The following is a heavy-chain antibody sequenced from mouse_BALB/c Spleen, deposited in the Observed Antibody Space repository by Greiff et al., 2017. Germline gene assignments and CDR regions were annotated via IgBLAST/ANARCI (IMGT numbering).Heavy chain of an antibody. V-gene: IGHV2-6-5*01. J-gene: IGHJ4*01. CDR3: AKPYYRYDVGAMDY. CDR1: GFSLTDYG. Sequence: VQLVESGPGLVAPSQSLSITCTVSGFSLTDYGVSWIRQPPGKGLEWLGVIWGGGSTYYNSALKSRLSISKDNSKSQVFLKMSSLQTDDTAMYYCAKPYYRYDVGAMDYWGQGTSVTVSS. D-gene: IGHD2-14*01. CDR2: IWGGGST.